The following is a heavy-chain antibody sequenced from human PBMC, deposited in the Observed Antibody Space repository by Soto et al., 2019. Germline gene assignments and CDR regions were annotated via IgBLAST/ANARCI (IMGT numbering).Heavy chain of an antibody. CDR2: IYPGDSDT. CDR1: GYSFTSYW. CDR3: ARTPVIVGPYDTFDI. J-gene: IGHJ3*02. D-gene: IGHD1-26*01. V-gene: IGHV5-51*01. Sequence: PGESLKISCKGSGYSFTSYWIGWVRQMPGKGLEWMGIIYPGDSDTRYSPSFQGQVTISADKSISTAYLQWSSLKASDTAMYYCARTPVIVGPYDTFDIWGPGTMVTVSS.